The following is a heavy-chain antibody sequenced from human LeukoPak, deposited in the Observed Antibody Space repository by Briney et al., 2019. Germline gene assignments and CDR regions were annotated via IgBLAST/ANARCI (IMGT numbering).Heavy chain of an antibody. J-gene: IGHJ3*02. CDR2: IYPGDSDT. CDR1: GYSFTSYW. CDR3: ARLPPGAMVRGDDAFDI. D-gene: IGHD3-10*01. Sequence: GESLKISCKGSGYSFTSYWIGWVRQMPGKGLEWMGIIYPGDSDTRYSPSFQGQVAISADKSIRTAYLQWSSLKASDTAMYYCARLPPGAMVRGDDAFDIWGQGTMVTVSS. V-gene: IGHV5-51*01.